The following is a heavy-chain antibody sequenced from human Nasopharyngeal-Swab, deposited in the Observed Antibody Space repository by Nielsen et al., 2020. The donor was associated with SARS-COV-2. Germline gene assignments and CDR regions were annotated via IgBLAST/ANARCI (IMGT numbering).Heavy chain of an antibody. Sequence: ASVKVSCKASGYTFTSYAMHWVRQAPGQRLEWMGWINAGNGNTKYSQKFQGRVTITRDTSASTAYIELSSLRSEDTAVYYCAISSGYYMALYYYYGMDVWGQGTTVTVSS. CDR2: INAGNGNT. CDR1: GYTFTSYA. V-gene: IGHV1-3*01. J-gene: IGHJ6*02. CDR3: AISSGYYMALYYYYGMDV. D-gene: IGHD3-22*01.